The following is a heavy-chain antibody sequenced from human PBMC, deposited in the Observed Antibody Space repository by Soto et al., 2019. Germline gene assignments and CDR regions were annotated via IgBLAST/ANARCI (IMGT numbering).Heavy chain of an antibody. J-gene: IGHJ4*02. CDR2: IYYSGST. CDR1: GGSISSSSYY. V-gene: IGHV4-39*01. D-gene: IGHD3-3*01. CDR3: ASRFGRDY. Sequence: SETLSLTCTVSGGSISSSSYYWGWIRQPPGKGLEWIGSIYYSGSTYYNPSLKSRVTISVDTSKNQFSLKLSSVTAADTAVYYCASRFGRDYWGQGILVTVSS.